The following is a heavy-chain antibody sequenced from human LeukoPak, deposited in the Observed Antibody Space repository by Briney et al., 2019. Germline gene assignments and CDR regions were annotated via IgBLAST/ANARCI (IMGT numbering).Heavy chain of an antibody. CDR3: ARSLTMVRAYDY. CDR2: ISGSGGST. J-gene: IGHJ4*02. Sequence: GGSLRLSCAASGFTFSSYGMSWVRQAPGKGLEWVSAISGSGGSTYYADSVKGRFTISRDNSKNTLYLQMNSLRTEDTAVYYCARSLTMVRAYDYWGQGTLVTVSS. V-gene: IGHV3-23*01. CDR1: GFTFSSYG. D-gene: IGHD3-10*01.